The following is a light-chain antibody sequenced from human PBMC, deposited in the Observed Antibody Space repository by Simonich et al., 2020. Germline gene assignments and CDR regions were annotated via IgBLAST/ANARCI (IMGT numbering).Light chain of an antibody. CDR2: WAS. Sequence: DIVMTQSPDSLAVSLGERATINCKSSQSVLYSSNNKNYLAWYQKKPGQPPKLLIYWASTRESGVPDRCRGSGSGTDFTLTISSLQAEDVAVYYCQQYYSTPWTFGQGTKVEIK. CDR3: QQYYSTPWT. J-gene: IGKJ1*01. CDR1: QSVLYSSNNKNY. V-gene: IGKV4-1*01.